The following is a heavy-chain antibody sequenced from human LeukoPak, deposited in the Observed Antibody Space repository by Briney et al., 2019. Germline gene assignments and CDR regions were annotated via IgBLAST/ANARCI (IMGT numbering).Heavy chain of an antibody. D-gene: IGHD2-8*01. CDR3: AKDGIAYCTNGVCRYNWFDP. J-gene: IGHJ5*02. V-gene: IGHV3-23*01. Sequence: PGGSLRLSCAASGFTFSSYAMSWVRQAPGKGLEWVSAISGSGGSTYYADSVKGRFTISRDNSKNTLYLQMNSLRAEDTAVYYCAKDGIAYCTNGVCRYNWFDPWGQGTLVTVSS. CDR2: ISGSGGST. CDR1: GFTFSSYA.